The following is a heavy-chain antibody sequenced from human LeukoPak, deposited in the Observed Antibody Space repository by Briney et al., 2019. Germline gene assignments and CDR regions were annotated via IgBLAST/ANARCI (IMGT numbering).Heavy chain of an antibody. CDR2: IYHGGNT. CDR3: ARDRGYDYVWGESF. J-gene: IGHJ4*02. Sequence: PSETLSLTCTVSGDSVSSSYYWAWIRQPPGKGLEWIGSIYHGGNTYYNLSLKSRVTISVDTSKNQFSLKLNSVTAADTAVYYCARDRGYDYVWGESFWGRGILVTVSS. V-gene: IGHV4-38-2*02. D-gene: IGHD3-16*01. CDR1: GDSVSSSYY.